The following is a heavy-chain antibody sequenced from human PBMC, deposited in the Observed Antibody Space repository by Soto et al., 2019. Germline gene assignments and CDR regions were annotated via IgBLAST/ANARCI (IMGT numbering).Heavy chain of an antibody. CDR2: ISYDGSNK. J-gene: IGHJ4*02. V-gene: IGHV3-30*18. Sequence: QVQLVESGGGVVQPGRSLRLSCAASGFTFSSYGMHWVRQAPGKGLEWVAVISYDGSNKYYADSVKGRFTNSRDNSKNTLYLQMNSLRAEDTAVYYCANRVDEVGTSIDYWGKGTLVTVSS. CDR3: ANRVDEVGTSIDY. D-gene: IGHD5-12*01. CDR1: GFTFSSYG.